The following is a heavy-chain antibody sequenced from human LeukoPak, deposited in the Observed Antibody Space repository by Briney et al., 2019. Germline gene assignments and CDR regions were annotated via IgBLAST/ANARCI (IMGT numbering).Heavy chain of an antibody. CDR2: IIPILGIA. CDR3: ASLLTGGSYADY. CDR1: GGTFSSYT. D-gene: IGHD1-26*01. J-gene: IGHJ4*02. Sequence: SVKVSCKASGGTFSSYTISWVRQAPGQGLECMGRIIPILGIANYAQKFQGRVTITADKSTSTAYMELSSLRSEDTAVYYCASLLTGGSYADYWGQGTLVTVSS. V-gene: IGHV1-69*02.